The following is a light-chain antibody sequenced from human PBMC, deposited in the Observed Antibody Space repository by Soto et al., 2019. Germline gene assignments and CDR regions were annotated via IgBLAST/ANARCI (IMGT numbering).Light chain of an antibody. CDR2: AAS. CDR3: QQSYSTPPT. Sequence: DIQMTQSPSSLSASVGDRVTITCRASQSISSYLNWYQXKQGKXPKLXIYAASSLQSGVPSRFSGSGSGTDLTLTISSLQPEDGATYDGQQSYSTPPTFGQGTKVDIK. V-gene: IGKV1-39*01. J-gene: IGKJ1*01. CDR1: QSISSY.